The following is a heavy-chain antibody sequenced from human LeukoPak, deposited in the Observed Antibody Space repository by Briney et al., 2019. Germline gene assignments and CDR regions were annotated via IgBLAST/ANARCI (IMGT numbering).Heavy chain of an antibody. D-gene: IGHD6-13*01. CDR1: RFAFSNYW. V-gene: IGHV3-7*01. CDR2: IKQDGSEK. Sequence: GGSLRLSCAASRFAFSNYWMSWVRQAPGKGLEWVAKIKQDGSEKYYVDSVKGRFTISRDNSRNTLYLQMNSLRTEDTAVYYCAKDGAMAAAGYYFDYWGQGTPVTVSS. J-gene: IGHJ4*02. CDR3: AKDGAMAAAGYYFDY.